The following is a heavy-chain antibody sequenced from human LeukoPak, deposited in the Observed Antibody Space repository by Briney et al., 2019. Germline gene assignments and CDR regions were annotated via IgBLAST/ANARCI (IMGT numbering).Heavy chain of an antibody. Sequence: KPSETLSLTCTVSGGSISGYYWSWIRQPPGKGLEWIGYIYSSGSTNYNPSLKSRVTMSVDTSKNQFSLKLSSVTAADTAVYYCAREGGLQYFDWLFDYFDYWGQGTLVTVSS. CDR1: GGSISGYY. CDR3: AREGGLQYFDWLFDYFDY. V-gene: IGHV4-59*12. CDR2: IYSSGST. J-gene: IGHJ4*02. D-gene: IGHD3-9*01.